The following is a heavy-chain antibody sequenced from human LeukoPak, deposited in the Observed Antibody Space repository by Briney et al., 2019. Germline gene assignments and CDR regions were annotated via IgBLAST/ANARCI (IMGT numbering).Heavy chain of an antibody. CDR1: GYSFTSYW. J-gene: IGHJ4*02. D-gene: IGHD5-18*01. V-gene: IGHV5-51*01. CDR3: ARPSGYSYGRPFDY. Sequence: GESLKIFCKGSGYSFTSYWIGWVRQMPGKGLEWIGIIYPGDYDTRYSPSFQGQVTILADKSISTAYLQWSCLKASDTAMYYCARPSGYSYGRPFDYWGQGTLVTVSS. CDR2: IYPGDYDT.